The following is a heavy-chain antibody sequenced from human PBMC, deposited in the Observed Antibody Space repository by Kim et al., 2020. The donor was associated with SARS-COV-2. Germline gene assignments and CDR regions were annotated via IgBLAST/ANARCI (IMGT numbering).Heavy chain of an antibody. CDR3: ARLGGGGVERAKDKYYHGLDV. CDR2: IYAGDSDT. D-gene: IGHD3-3*01. V-gene: IGHV5-51*01. Sequence: GESLKISCKGSGYSFTNYWIGWVRQMPGKGLEWMGVIYAGDSDTRYSPSFQGQVTISADKSISTAYLQWRRLQASDSAIYYCARLGGGGVERAKDKYYHGLDVWGQGTTVTVAS. CDR1: GYSFTNYW. J-gene: IGHJ6*02.